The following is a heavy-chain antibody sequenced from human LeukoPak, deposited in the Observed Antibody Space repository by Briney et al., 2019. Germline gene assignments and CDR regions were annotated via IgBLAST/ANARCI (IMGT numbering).Heavy chain of an antibody. CDR1: GFTFSSYG. Sequence: GGSLRLSCAASGFTFSSYGMHWVRQAPGKGLEWVAFIRYDESNKYYADSVKGRFTISRDNSKNTLYLQMNSLRAEDTAVYYCAKEVDIVVVPAALSDYWGQGTLVTVSS. D-gene: IGHD2-2*03. CDR2: IRYDESNK. CDR3: AKEVDIVVVPAALSDY. J-gene: IGHJ4*02. V-gene: IGHV3-30*02.